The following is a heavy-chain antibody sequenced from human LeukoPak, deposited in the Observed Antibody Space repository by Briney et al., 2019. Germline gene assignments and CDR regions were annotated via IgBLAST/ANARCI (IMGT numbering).Heavy chain of an antibody. Sequence: GGSLRLSCAASGFTFSSYAMSWVRQAPGKGLEWVSAISGSGGSTYYADSVKGRFTISRDNSKNTLYLQMNSLRAEDTAVYYCAKDIGRRRVTMGAFDIWGQGTMVTVSS. D-gene: IGHD4/OR15-4a*01. CDR3: AKDIGRRRVTMGAFDI. CDR1: GFTFSSYA. V-gene: IGHV3-23*01. CDR2: ISGSGGST. J-gene: IGHJ3*02.